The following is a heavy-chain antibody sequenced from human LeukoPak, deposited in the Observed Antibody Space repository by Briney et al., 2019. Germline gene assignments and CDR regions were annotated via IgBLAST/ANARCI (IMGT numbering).Heavy chain of an antibody. CDR1: GYTFTGYY. J-gene: IGHJ4*02. CDR3: ARDGSDWLKYFDY. CDR2: INPDSGGT. Sequence: ASVKVSCKASGYTFTGYYMHWVRQAPGQGLEWMGWINPDSGGTNYAQKFQGRVTMTRDTSISTAYMELSRLRSDDTAVYYCARDGSDWLKYFDYWGQGTLVTVSS. D-gene: IGHD3-9*01. V-gene: IGHV1-2*02.